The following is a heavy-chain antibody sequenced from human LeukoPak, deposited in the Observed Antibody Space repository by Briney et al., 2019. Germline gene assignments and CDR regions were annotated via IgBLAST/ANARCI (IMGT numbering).Heavy chain of an antibody. D-gene: IGHD2-2*01. CDR1: GGTFSSYA. CDR3: ARDLVVPAAHNYYYYMDV. V-gene: IGHV1-69*05. Sequence: GPSVKVSCKASGGTFSSYAISWVRQAPAQGLEWMGGIIPIFGTANYAQKFQGRVTITTDESTSTAYIELSSLRSEDTAVYYCARDLVVPAAHNYYYYMDVWGKGTTVTVSS. J-gene: IGHJ6*03. CDR2: IIPIFGTA.